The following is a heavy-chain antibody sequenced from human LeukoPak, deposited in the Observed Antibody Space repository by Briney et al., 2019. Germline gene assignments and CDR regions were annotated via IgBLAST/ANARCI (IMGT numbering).Heavy chain of an antibody. CDR3: ARSIIRGVPRYFDY. J-gene: IGHJ4*02. Sequence: SETLSLTCTVSAGSIGSGRYYWSWIRQPAGKGLEWIGRIYNSGSTNYNPSLKSRVTISVDTSKNQFSLKLSSVTAADTAVYYCARSIIRGVPRYFDYWGQGTLVTVSS. CDR2: IYNSGST. D-gene: IGHD3-10*01. V-gene: IGHV4-61*02. CDR1: AGSIGSGRYY.